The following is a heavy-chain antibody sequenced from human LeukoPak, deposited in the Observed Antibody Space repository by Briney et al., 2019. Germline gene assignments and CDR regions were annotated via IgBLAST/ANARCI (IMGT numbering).Heavy chain of an antibody. CDR2: ISSNGGST. V-gene: IGHV3-64D*06. CDR3: VKGPTSYYGSGSYNDF. J-gene: IGHJ4*02. D-gene: IGHD3-10*01. CDR1: GFTFRTYA. Sequence: GGSLRLSCSASGFTFRTYAMYWVRQPPGKGLEYVSAISSNGGSTNYADSVEGRLTISRDNPKNTLYLQMNRLRDEDTAVYYCVKGPTSYYGSGSYNDFWGQGTLVTVSS.